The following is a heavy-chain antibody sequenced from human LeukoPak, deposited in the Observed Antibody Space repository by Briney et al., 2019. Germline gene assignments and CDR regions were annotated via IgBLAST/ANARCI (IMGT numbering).Heavy chain of an antibody. CDR1: GLTFSASW. J-gene: IGHJ4*02. Sequence: GGSLRLSCTTSGLTFSASWLSWVRQAPGKGLEWVANIKEDGSVEDYMDSVRGRFTISRHNAKNSLYLQMDSLRAEDTAVYYCARDGTGGYFDYWGQGTLVTVSS. CDR3: ARDGTGGYFDY. CDR2: IKEDGSVE. D-gene: IGHD3-10*01. V-gene: IGHV3-7*01.